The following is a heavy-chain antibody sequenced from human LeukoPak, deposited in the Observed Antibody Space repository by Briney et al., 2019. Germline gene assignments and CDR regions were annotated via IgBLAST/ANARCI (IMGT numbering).Heavy chain of an antibody. V-gene: IGHV3-23*01. J-gene: IGHJ6*02. CDR2: ISGSGGST. Sequence: GGSLRLSCAASGFTFSSYAMSWVRQAPGKGLEWVSAISGSGGSTYYADSVKGRFTISRDNSKNTLYLQMNSLRAEDTGVYYCANNGVSPNYYYGMNVWGQGTTVTVSS. CDR3: ANNGVSPNYYYGMNV. CDR1: GFTFSSYA. D-gene: IGHD2-8*01.